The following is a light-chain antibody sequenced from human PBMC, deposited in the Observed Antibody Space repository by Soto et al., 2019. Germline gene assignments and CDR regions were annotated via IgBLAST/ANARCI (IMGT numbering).Light chain of an antibody. CDR2: EVT. J-gene: IGLJ1*01. CDR1: SSDIDTYNY. V-gene: IGLV2-14*01. CDR3: SSYTSSTDYV. Sequence: QSVLTQPASVSGSPGQSITISCTGTSSDIDTYNYVSWYQQHPGKAPKLIIYEVTNRPSGVSNRFSGSKSGDTASLTISGLRAGDEADYYCSSYTSSTDYVFGTGTKLTVL.